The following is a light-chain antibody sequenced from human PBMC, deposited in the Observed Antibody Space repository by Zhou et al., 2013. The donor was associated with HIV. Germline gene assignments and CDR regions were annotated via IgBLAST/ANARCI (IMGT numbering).Light chain of an antibody. J-gene: IGKJ1*01. CDR1: QSIGRW. CDR2: RAS. CDR3: QQYNSYWT. Sequence: DVEMTQSPPTLSASLGDRVTVSCRASQSIGRWLAWYQQKPGKAPQRLIYRASTLQAGVPSRFSGSGSGTEFTLTISSLQPDDFATYYCQQYNSYWTFGQGTKVEIK. V-gene: IGKV1-5*01.